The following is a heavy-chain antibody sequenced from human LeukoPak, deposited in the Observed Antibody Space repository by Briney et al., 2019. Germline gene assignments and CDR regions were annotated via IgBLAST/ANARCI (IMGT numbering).Heavy chain of an antibody. D-gene: IGHD1-26*01. CDR3: ARDRLTRPTNAFDI. CDR1: GYTFTGYY. J-gene: IGHJ3*02. V-gene: IGHV1-2*02. Sequence: ASVKVSCKASGYTFTGYYIHWMRQAPGQRLEWMGWINPNSGGTNYAQKFQGRITMTRDTSISTGDMELYSLRSDDTAVYYCARDRLTRPTNAFDIWGQGTMVTVSS. CDR2: INPNSGGT.